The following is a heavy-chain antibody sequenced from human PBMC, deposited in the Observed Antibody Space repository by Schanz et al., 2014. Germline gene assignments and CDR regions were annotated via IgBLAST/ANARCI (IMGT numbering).Heavy chain of an antibody. CDR2: IKQDESER. J-gene: IGHJ4*02. CDR3: ARDGYRNGRPFDH. Sequence: EVQLVESGGGLVQPGGSLRLSCAASGFTFSTYWMSWVRQAPGKGLEWEANIKQDESERSYVDSVKGRFTISRDNAKNSLYLQMNSLRAEDTAVYYCARDGYRNGRPFDHWGQGTRVTVSA. D-gene: IGHD5-18*01. CDR1: GFTFSTYW. V-gene: IGHV3-7*01.